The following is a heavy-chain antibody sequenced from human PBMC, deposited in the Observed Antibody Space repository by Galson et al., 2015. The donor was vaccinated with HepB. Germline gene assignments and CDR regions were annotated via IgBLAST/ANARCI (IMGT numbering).Heavy chain of an antibody. J-gene: IGHJ5*02. Sequence: SVKVSCKASGGTFSSYAISWVRQAPGQGLEWMGRIIPILGIANYAQKFQGRVTITADKSTSTAYMELRSLRSEDTAVYYCARDAEDIVVVVAATSPYNWFDPWGQGTLVTVSS. D-gene: IGHD2-15*01. V-gene: IGHV1-69*04. CDR3: ARDAEDIVVVVAATSPYNWFDP. CDR1: GGTFSSYA. CDR2: IIPILGIA.